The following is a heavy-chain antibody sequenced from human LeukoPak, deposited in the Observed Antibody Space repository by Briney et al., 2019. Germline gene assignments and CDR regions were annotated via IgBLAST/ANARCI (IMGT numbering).Heavy chain of an antibody. V-gene: IGHV1-2*02. CDR3: ARAPNNWNDLIVAY. D-gene: IGHD1-1*01. J-gene: IGHJ4*02. CDR2: INPNSGGT. Sequence: GASVKVSCKSSGYTFTGYYLHWVRQAPGQGLEWMGWINPNSGGTNYAQKFQGRVSMTRDTSISTAYMALSRLRSDDTAVYYCARAPNNWNDLIVAYWGQGTLVTVSP. CDR1: GYTFTGYY.